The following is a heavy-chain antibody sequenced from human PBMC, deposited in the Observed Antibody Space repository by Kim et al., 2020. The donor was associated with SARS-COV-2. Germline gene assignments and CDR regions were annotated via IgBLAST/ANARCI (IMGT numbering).Heavy chain of an antibody. Sequence: ASVKVSCKASGYTFTSYGISWVRQAPGQGLEWMGWISAYNGNTNYAQKLQGRVTMTTDTSTSTAYMELRSLRSDDTAVYYCARDWAKAIPAVAFDIWGQGTMVTVSS. CDR2: ISAYNGNT. J-gene: IGHJ3*02. CDR1: GYTFTSYG. D-gene: IGHD2-2*01. CDR3: ARDWAKAIPAVAFDI. V-gene: IGHV1-18*04.